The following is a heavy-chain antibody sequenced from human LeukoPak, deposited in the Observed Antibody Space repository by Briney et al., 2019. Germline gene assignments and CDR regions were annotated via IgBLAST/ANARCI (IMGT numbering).Heavy chain of an antibody. D-gene: IGHD4-23*01. J-gene: IGHJ6*02. V-gene: IGHV4-34*01. CDR3: ARALRLTPSVGYYYYGMDV. Sequence: SETLSLTCAVYGGSFSGYYWSWIRQPPAKGLEWIGEINHSGSTNYNPSLKSRVTVSVDTSKNQFSLKLSSVTAADTAVYYCARALRLTPSVGYYYYGMDVWGQGTTVTVSS. CDR2: INHSGST. CDR1: GGSFSGYY.